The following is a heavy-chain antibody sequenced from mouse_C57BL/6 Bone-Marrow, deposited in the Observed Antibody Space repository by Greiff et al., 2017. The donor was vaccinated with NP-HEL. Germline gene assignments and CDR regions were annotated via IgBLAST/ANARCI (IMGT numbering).Heavy chain of an antibody. CDR3: TTPDGFAY. Sequence: EVQLQQSGAELVRPGASVKLSCTASGFNIKDDYMHWVKQRPEQGLEWIGWIDPENGDTEYASKFQGKATITADTSSNTAYLQLSSLTSEDAAVYYYTTPDGFAYWGQGTLVTVSA. J-gene: IGHJ3*01. V-gene: IGHV14-4*01. CDR2: IDPENGDT. CDR1: GFNIKDDY.